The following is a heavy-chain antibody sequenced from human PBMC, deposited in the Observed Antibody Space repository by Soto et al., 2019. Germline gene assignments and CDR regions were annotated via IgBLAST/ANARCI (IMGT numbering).Heavy chain of an antibody. D-gene: IGHD7-27*01. V-gene: IGHV4-39*01. J-gene: IGHJ5*02. CDR3: ARQFVTGTGRGWFDP. Sequence: QLQVQESGPGLVKPSETLSLTCTVSGGSISSYSYYWGWIRQPPGKGLEWIGSISDSGTTYYNPSLRSRVIVSVDTSKSQFSLRLSSVAATDTSVYYCARQFVTGTGRGWFDPWGQGTLVTVSS. CDR1: GGSISSYSYY. CDR2: ISDSGTT.